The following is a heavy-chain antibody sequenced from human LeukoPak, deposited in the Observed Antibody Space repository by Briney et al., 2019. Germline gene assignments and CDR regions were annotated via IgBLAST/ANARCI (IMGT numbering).Heavy chain of an antibody. CDR3: ARDIATRQGPFDY. D-gene: IGHD6-6*01. J-gene: IGHJ4*02. CDR2: ISPCSGNT. Sequence: ASVKVSCKASSYSFGSYGLSWVRQAPGQGLEWVGWISPCSGNTNYAQKLQDRVTLTTDTTTNTAYMELRSLTSDDTAVYYCARDIATRQGPFDYWGQGTPVTVSS. CDR1: SYSFGSYG. V-gene: IGHV1-18*01.